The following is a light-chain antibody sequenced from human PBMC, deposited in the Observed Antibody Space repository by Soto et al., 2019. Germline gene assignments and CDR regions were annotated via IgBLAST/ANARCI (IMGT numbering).Light chain of an antibody. CDR2: QTS. CDR3: HQRQSWPRT. CDR1: QYINTR. J-gene: IGKJ1*01. V-gene: IGKV3-11*01. Sequence: EIVLTQSPATLSSFPGDRVTLSCRARQYINTRLAWYQHRPGQAPRLLIYQTSIRAAGIPARFSASGSGTDCTLTISDVQPEDFALYYCHQRQSWPRTFGQGTKVDI.